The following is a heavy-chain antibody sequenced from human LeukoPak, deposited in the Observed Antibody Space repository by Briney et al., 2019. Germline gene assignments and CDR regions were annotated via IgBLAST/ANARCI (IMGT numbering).Heavy chain of an antibody. CDR1: GFTVSSNY. D-gene: IGHD2-2*01. CDR2: IYSGGST. J-gene: IGHJ4*02. Sequence: GGSLRLSCAASGFTVSSNYMSWVRQAPGKGLEWVSVIYSGGSTYYADSVKGRFTISRDNSKITLYLQMNSLRAEDTAVYYCARDHRYCSSTSCYVYFDYWGQGTLVTVSS. V-gene: IGHV3-66*02. CDR3: ARDHRYCSSTSCYVYFDY.